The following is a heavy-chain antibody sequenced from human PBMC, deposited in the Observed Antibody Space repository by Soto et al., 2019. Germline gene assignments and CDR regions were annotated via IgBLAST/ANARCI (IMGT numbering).Heavy chain of an antibody. D-gene: IGHD1-26*01. V-gene: IGHV3-30*14. J-gene: IGHJ4*02. CDR2: ISYDGSNK. Sequence: QVQLVESGGGVVQPGRSLRLSCAASGFTFSSYAMHWVRQAPGKGLEGVAVISYDGSNKYYADSVKGRFTISRDNSKNTRDLQMNSLITEGRAVYYCAAVQTCELSQGIDYWGQGTLVTVSS. CDR1: GFTFSSYA. CDR3: AAVQTCELSQGIDY.